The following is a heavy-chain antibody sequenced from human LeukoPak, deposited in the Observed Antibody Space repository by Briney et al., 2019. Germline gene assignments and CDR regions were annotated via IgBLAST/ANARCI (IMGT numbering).Heavy chain of an antibody. J-gene: IGHJ4*02. V-gene: IGHV3-74*01. CDR2: INSGGSGT. CDR3: ARSIPYGTTWYGRSDY. Sequence: GGSLRLSCAASGFAFSSNWTHWVRQTPGKGLVWVSRINSGGSGTSYADSVEGRFTISRDNAKNTLYLQMNSLRAEDTAIYYCARSIPYGTTWYGRSDYWGQGTLVTVSS. CDR1: GFAFSSNW. D-gene: IGHD6-13*01.